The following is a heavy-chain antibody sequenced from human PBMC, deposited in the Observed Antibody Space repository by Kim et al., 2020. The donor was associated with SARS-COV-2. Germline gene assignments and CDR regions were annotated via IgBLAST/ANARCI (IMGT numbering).Heavy chain of an antibody. CDR1: GGTFSSYA. Sequence: SVKVSCKASGGTFSSYAISWVRQAPGQGLEWMGGIIPIFGTANYAQKFQGRVTITADDSTSTAYMELSSLRSEDTAVYYCARVDGSGPTAAKHGSYYGMYVCGQGTTVTVSS. J-gene: IGHJ6*01. CDR3: ARVDGSGPTAAKHGSYYGMYV. V-gene: IGHV1-69*13. D-gene: IGHD3-10*01. CDR2: IIPIFGTA.